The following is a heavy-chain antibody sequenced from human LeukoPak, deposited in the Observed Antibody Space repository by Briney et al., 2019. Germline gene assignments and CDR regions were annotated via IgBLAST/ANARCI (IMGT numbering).Heavy chain of an antibody. CDR2: ISAYNGNT. Sequence: ASVKVSCKASGYTFTSYGISWVRQAPGQGLEWMGWISAYNGNTNYAQKLQGRVTMTTDTSTRTAYMELRSLRSDDTAVYYCARCYDILTGYYAADENANWFDPWGQGTLVTVSS. CDR3: ARCYDILTGYYAADENANWFDP. CDR1: GYTFTSYG. V-gene: IGHV1-18*04. J-gene: IGHJ5*02. D-gene: IGHD3-9*01.